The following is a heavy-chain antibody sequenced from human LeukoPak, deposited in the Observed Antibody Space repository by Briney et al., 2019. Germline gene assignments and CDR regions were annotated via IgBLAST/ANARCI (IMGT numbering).Heavy chain of an antibody. V-gene: IGHV3-23*01. J-gene: IGHJ4*02. CDR3: AKGPRGYSYGGGRWLH. D-gene: IGHD5-18*01. CDR1: GFTFDDYA. CDR2: ISGSDGST. Sequence: PGGSLRLSCAASGFTFDDYAMHWVRQAPGKGLEWVSAISGSDGSTYYADSVKGRFTISRDNSKNTLYLQMNSLRAEDTAVYYCAKGPRGYSYGGGRWLHRGQGTLVTVSS.